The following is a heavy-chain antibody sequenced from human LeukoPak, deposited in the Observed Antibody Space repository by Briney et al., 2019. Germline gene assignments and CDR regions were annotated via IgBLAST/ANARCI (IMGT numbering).Heavy chain of an antibody. CDR2: IKQDGSEK. CDR3: ARCSYSGGSCPDY. CDR1: GFTFSSYG. Sequence: GGSLRLSCAASGFTFSSYGMHWVRQAPGKGLEWVANIKQDGSEKYYVDSVKGRFTISRDNAKNTLYLQVNSLRAEDTAVYYCARCSYSGGSCPDYWGQGTLVTVSS. J-gene: IGHJ4*02. D-gene: IGHD2-15*01. V-gene: IGHV3-7*01.